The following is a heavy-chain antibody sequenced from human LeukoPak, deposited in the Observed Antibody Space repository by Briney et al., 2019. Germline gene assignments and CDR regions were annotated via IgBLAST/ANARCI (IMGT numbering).Heavy chain of an antibody. Sequence: KTGGSLRLSCAASGFTFSDYYMSWIRQAPGKGLEWVSYISSSGSTIYYADSVKGRFTISRDYSKNTLYLQMNSLRTEETAVYYCAKGPAMVRGTFDPWGQGTLVTVSS. CDR1: GFTFSDYY. CDR2: ISSSGSTI. J-gene: IGHJ5*02. D-gene: IGHD3-10*01. CDR3: AKGPAMVRGTFDP. V-gene: IGHV3-11*01.